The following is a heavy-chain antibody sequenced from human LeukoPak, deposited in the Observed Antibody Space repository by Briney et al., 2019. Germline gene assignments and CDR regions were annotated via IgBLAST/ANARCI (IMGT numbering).Heavy chain of an antibody. CDR2: IYTSGST. Sequence: PSETLSLTCTVSGGSISSYYWSWIRQPAGKGLEWIGRIYTSGSTNYNPSLKSRVTMSVDTSKNQFSLKLSSVTAADTAVYYCAREGVYYYGSGSPIDYWGQGTLVTVSS. D-gene: IGHD3-10*01. CDR3: AREGVYYYGSGSPIDY. CDR1: GGSISSYY. J-gene: IGHJ4*02. V-gene: IGHV4-4*07.